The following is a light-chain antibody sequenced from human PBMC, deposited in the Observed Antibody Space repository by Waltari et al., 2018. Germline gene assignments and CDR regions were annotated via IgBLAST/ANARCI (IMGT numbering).Light chain of an antibody. Sequence: QSALTQPASMSGSPGQSITISCTGTSSDIGGYDFISWYQQHPGKSPRLIIFDVSLPPSGVSGRVSGSKYGNTASLSISGLQADDEADYFCSSYTDINIALIFGGGTKVTVL. V-gene: IGLV2-14*01. CDR1: SSDIGGYDF. CDR2: DVS. CDR3: SSYTDINIALI. J-gene: IGLJ2*01.